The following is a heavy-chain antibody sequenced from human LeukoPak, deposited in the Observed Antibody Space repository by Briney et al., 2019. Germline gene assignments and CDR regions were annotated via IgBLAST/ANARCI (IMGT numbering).Heavy chain of an antibody. D-gene: IGHD6-6*01. J-gene: IGHJ4*02. CDR3: AGYSGSPRYFDY. CDR2: IIHSGTT. CDR1: GGSFSGYY. V-gene: IGHV4-34*12. Sequence: SETLSLTCAVYGGSFSGYYWSWIRQTPGKGLEWIGEIIHSGTTNYSPSLKSRVTISLDTAESQFSLRLTSVTAADTAVYYCAGYSGSPRYFDYWGQGTLVNVSS.